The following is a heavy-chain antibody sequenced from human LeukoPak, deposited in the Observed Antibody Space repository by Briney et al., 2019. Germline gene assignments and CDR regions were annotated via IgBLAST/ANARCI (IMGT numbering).Heavy chain of an antibody. CDR1: GESFSGYY. J-gene: IGHJ4*02. V-gene: IGHV4-34*01. CDR3: ARGGRGFDY. Sequence: SETLSLTCAVYGESFSGYYWSWIRQPPGKGLEWVGYIYHSGSTYYNPSLKSRVTISVDRSKNQFSLKLSSVTAADTAVYYCARGGRGFDYWGQGTLVTVSS. CDR2: IYHSGST. D-gene: IGHD2-15*01.